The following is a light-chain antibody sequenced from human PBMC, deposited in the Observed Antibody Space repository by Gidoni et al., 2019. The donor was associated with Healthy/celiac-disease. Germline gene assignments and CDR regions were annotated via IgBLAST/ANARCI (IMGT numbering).Light chain of an antibody. J-gene: IGKJ4*02. CDR1: QGISSY. CDR2: AAS. CDR3: QQLNSYPQ. V-gene: IGKV1-9*01. Sequence: DIQLTQSPSFLSASVGERVSITCRASQGISSYLAWYQQNPGKAPKLLIYAASTLQSGVPSRFSGSGSGTEFTLTISSLQPEDFATYYCQQLNSYPQFGGGTKVEIK.